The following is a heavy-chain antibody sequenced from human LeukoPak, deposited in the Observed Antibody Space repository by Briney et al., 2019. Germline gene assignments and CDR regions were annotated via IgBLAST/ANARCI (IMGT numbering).Heavy chain of an antibody. CDR2: ISSNGISM. Sequence: GGSLRLSCAASGYTFSDYFLSCIRQAPGKGLEWVSYISSNGISMYYADSVKGRFTISRDNVKNSLYLQMDSLRAEDTAVYYCAGDPRAAEHHHYGSGSYYFDSWGQGTVVTVSS. J-gene: IGHJ4*02. CDR3: AGDPRAAEHHHYGSGSYYFDS. CDR1: GYTFSDYF. D-gene: IGHD3-10*01. V-gene: IGHV3-11*01.